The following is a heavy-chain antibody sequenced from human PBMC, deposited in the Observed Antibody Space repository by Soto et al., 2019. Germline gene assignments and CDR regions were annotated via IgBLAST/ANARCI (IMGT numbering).Heavy chain of an antibody. V-gene: IGHV3-15*07. CDR1: GFSFSKAW. CDR2: IRSRSGTT. Sequence: EVQLVESGGGLVKPGGSLRLSCAASGFSFSKAWMNWVRQAPGKGPEWVGRIRSRSGTTDYAAPVKGRFTISRDDSKYTLYLQMNSLKVEDTAVYFCTTSGNPNIVDHWGQGTLVIVSS. J-gene: IGHJ4*02. CDR3: TTSGNPNIVDH.